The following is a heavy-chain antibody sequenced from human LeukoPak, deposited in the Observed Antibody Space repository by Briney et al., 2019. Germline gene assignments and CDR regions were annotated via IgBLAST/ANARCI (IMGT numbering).Heavy chain of an antibody. V-gene: IGHV3-48*03. CDR1: GFTFSSYE. D-gene: IGHD3-10*02. CDR3: AELGITMIGGV. CDR2: ISSSGSTI. Sequence: GGSLRLSCVASGFTFSSYEMNWVRQAPEKGLEWVSYISSSGSTIYYADSVKGRFTISRDNAKNSPYLQMNSLRAEDTAVYYCAELGITMIGGVWGKGTTVTISS. J-gene: IGHJ6*04.